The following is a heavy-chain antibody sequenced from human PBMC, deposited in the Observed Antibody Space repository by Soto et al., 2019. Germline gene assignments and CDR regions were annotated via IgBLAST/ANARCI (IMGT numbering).Heavy chain of an antibody. J-gene: IGHJ6*02. V-gene: IGHV3-30*18. CDR2: ISYDGSNK. CDR1: GFTFSSYG. CDR3: AKDRPLLTTVTNYLYDGMDV. Sequence: QVQLVESGGGVVQPGRSLRLSCAASGFTFSSYGMHWVRQAPGKGLEWVAVISYDGSNKYYADSAKGRFTISRDNSKNTLYLQMNSLRAEDTAVYYCAKDRPLLTTVTNYLYDGMDVWGQGTTVTVSS. D-gene: IGHD4-17*01.